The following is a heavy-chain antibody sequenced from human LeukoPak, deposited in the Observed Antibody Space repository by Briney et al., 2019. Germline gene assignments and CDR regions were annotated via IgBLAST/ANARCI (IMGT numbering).Heavy chain of an antibody. CDR2: INPNNGGT. D-gene: IGHD3-22*01. CDR3: ARESSLSGYSSDAFDI. V-gene: IGHV1-2*02. CDR1: GYTFTGYY. Sequence: ASVKVSCKASGYTFTGYYMHWVRQAPGQGLEWMGWINPNNGGTNYAQKFQGRVTMTRDTSISTAYMELSRLRSDDTAVYYCARESSLSGYSSDAFDIWGQGTMATASS. J-gene: IGHJ3*02.